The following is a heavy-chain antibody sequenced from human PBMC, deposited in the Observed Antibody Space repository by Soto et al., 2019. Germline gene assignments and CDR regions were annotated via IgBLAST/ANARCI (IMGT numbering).Heavy chain of an antibody. J-gene: IGHJ5*02. V-gene: IGHV3-23*01. CDR1: GFTFSSYA. D-gene: IGHD3-9*01. CDR2: ISGSGGST. CDR3: AKDRPYYDILTVGWFDP. Sequence: VQLLESGGGLVQPGGSLRLSCAASGFTFSSYAMSWVRQAPGKGLEWVSAISGSGGSTYYADSVKGRFTISRDNSKNTLYLQMNSLRAEDTAVYYCAKDRPYYDILTVGWFDPWGQGTLVTVSS.